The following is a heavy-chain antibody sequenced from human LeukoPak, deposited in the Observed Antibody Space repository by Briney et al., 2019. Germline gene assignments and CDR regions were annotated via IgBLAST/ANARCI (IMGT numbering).Heavy chain of an antibody. CDR3: ARDLSSIAARPSISNWFDP. Sequence: ASVKVSCKASGCTFTGYYMHWVRQAPGQGLEWMGWINPNSGGTNYAQKFQGRVTMTRDTSTSTVYMELSSLRSEDTAVYYCARDLSSIAARPSISNWFDPWGQGTLVTVSS. D-gene: IGHD6-6*01. J-gene: IGHJ5*02. CDR1: GCTFTGYY. V-gene: IGHV1-2*02. CDR2: INPNSGGT.